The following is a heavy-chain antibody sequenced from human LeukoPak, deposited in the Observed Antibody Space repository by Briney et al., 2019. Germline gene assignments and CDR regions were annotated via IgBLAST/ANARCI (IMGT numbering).Heavy chain of an antibody. J-gene: IGHJ6*04. CDR3: ARGGVTMVRGPQPYYYGMDV. Sequence: SETLSLTCAVSGGSISSSNWWSWVRQPPGKGLEWIGEIYHSGSTNYNLSLKSRVTISVDKSKNQFSLKLSSVTAADTAVYYCARGGVTMVRGPQPYYYGMDVWGKGTTVTVSS. CDR1: GGSISSSNW. V-gene: IGHV4-4*02. CDR2: IYHSGST. D-gene: IGHD3-10*01.